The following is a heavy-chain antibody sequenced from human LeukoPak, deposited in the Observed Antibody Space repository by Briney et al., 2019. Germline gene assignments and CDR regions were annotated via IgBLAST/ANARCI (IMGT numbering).Heavy chain of an antibody. D-gene: IGHD2-21*02. CDR2: IWYDGSNK. Sequence: PGGSLRLSCAASGFTFSSYGMPWVRQAPGKGLEWVAVIWYDGSNKYYADSVKGRFTISRDNSKNTLYLQMNSLRAEDTAVYYCARLTVQIAFDIWGQGTMVTVSS. V-gene: IGHV3-33*01. CDR3: ARLTVQIAFDI. J-gene: IGHJ3*02. CDR1: GFTFSSYG.